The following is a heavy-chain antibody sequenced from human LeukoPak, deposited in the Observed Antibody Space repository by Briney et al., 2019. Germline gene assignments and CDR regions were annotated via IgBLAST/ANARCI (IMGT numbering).Heavy chain of an antibody. CDR3: ANLATGYPTFYYYYMDV. D-gene: IGHD3-9*01. J-gene: IGHJ6*03. Sequence: PGGSLRLSCAVSGFTFRDYGMNWVRQAPGKGLEWVSAISGTGGSAYYADSAKGRFTISRDNSKNTLYLQMNSLRAEDTALYYCANLATGYPTFYYYYMDVWGKGTTVTISS. CDR1: GFTFRDYG. CDR2: ISGTGGSA. V-gene: IGHV3-23*01.